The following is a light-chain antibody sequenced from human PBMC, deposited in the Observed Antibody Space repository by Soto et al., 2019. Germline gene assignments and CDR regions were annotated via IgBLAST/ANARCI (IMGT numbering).Light chain of an antibody. V-gene: IGKV1-39*01. CDR1: QNIDTY. CDR2: DAS. CDR3: LQTYTVPRT. Sequence: DIQMTQSPSSLSASVGDRVTITCRASQNIDTYLNWYLQKPGQAPKLLISDASTLQSGVPSRFSGSGFGTDFTLTISSLQPEDFASYYCLQTYTVPRTFGQGTNLDIK. J-gene: IGKJ2*01.